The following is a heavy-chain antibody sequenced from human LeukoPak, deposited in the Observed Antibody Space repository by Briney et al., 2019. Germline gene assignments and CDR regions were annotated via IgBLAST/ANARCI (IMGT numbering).Heavy chain of an antibody. V-gene: IGHV1-18*01. CDR3: ARTHCGITSCSHDAFDI. J-gene: IGHJ3*02. D-gene: IGHD2-2*01. CDR1: GYTVTSYG. Sequence: ASVKVSCKASGYTVTSYGISWVRQAPGQGLEWMGWISGYNGNTNYAQKVQGRVTMTTDTSTSTAYMELRSLISDDTAVYYCARTHCGITSCSHDAFDIWGQGTMVTVSS. CDR2: ISGYNGNT.